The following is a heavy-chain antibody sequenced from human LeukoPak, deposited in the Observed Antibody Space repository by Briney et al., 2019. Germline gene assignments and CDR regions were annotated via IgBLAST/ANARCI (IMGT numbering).Heavy chain of an antibody. CDR3: ARDMRYDSSGYAVDY. D-gene: IGHD3-22*01. CDR2: INPSGGST. V-gene: IGHV1-46*01. J-gene: IGHJ4*02. CDR1: GYTFSSYY. Sequence: ASVKVSCKTSGYTFSSYYMHWVRQAPGQGLEWMGTINPSGGSTTYAQNFQGRVTMTRDPSTSTLYMDLSSLRSEDTAIYFCARDMRYDSSGYAVDYWGQGTLVTVPS.